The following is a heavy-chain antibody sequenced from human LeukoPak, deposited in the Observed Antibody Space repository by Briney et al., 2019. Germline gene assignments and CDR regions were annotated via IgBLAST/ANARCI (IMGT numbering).Heavy chain of an antibody. D-gene: IGHD6-13*01. CDR1: GFIFSNYD. CDR2: ISASRRYI. J-gene: IGHJ4*02. CDR3: AREDRRNLSSWYEGWVNY. Sequence: GGSLRLSCEASGFIFSNYDMRWIRQAPGKGLEWVSYISASRRYINYADSVKGRFTIPRDNSKNTLYLQMNSLRAEDTAVYYCAREDRRNLSSWYEGWVNYWGQGTLVTASS. V-gene: IGHV3-11*06.